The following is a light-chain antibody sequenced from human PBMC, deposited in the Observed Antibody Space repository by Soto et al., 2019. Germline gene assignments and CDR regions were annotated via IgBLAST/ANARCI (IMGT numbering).Light chain of an antibody. CDR3: AVWDDSLHGV. J-gene: IGLJ3*02. CDR2: NNN. V-gene: IGLV1-44*01. Sequence: QSVLTQPPSASGTPGQRVTISCSGSTSNIGRNTVNWYQQVPGTAPKVVIYNNNQRPSGVPDRFSGSKSGTAASLAISGLRSEDEDDYYCAVWDDSLHGVFGGGTKLTVL. CDR1: TSNIGRNT.